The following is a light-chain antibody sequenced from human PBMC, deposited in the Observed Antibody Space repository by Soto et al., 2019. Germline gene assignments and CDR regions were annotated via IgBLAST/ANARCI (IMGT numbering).Light chain of an antibody. Sequence: EIVLTQSPGTLSLSPGERATLSCRASQSVTSSYLAWYQQKPGQAPRLLIYVASNRATGIPDRFSGSGSGTDFTLTIIRLEPEEFAVYSCQLSGHSRVTFGPGTKVDIK. CDR2: VAS. CDR1: QSVTSSY. J-gene: IGKJ3*01. CDR3: QLSGHSRVT. V-gene: IGKV3-20*01.